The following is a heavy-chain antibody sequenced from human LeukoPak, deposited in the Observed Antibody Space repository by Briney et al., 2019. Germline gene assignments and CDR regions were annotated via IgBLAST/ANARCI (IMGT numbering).Heavy chain of an antibody. V-gene: IGHV1-8*01. CDR3: ARGYYYGSGSYSSIWGSCSRDAFDI. CDR2: MNPNSGNT. CDR1: GYTFTSYD. Sequence: ASVKVSCKASGYTFTSYDINWVRQATGQGLEWMGWMNPNSGNTGYAQKFQGRVTMTRNTSVSTAYMELSSLRSEDTAVYYCARGYYYGSGSYSSIWGSCSRDAFDIWGQGTMFTVSS. J-gene: IGHJ3*02. D-gene: IGHD3-10*01.